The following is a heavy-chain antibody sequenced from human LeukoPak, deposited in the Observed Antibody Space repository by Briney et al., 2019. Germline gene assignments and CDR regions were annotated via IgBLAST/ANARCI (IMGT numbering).Heavy chain of an antibody. CDR3: ARSLQLQAPFQH. J-gene: IGHJ1*01. CDR2: IIPVFGAT. Sequence: SVKVSCKASGGTFSNFAVSWVRQAPGQGLEWMGGIIPVFGATTYAENFQDRVTITADESTGTAYMELSSLRSEDTAVYYCARSLQLQAPFQHWGQGTLVTVTS. CDR1: GGTFSNFA. V-gene: IGHV1-69*13. D-gene: IGHD3-10*01.